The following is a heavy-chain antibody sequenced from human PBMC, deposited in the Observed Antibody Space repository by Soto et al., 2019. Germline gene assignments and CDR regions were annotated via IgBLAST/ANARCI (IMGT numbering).Heavy chain of an antibody. CDR1: GGTFSSYA. D-gene: IGHD4-17*01. Sequence: QVQLVQSGAEVKKPGSSVKVSCKASGGTFSSYAISWVRQAPGQGLEWMGGIIPIFGTANYAQKFQGRVTITADESTRPAYRELSSVRSEDTAVYYGATPSTVTTEVGWFDPWGQGTLVTVSS. J-gene: IGHJ5*02. CDR2: IIPIFGTA. CDR3: ATPSTVTTEVGWFDP. V-gene: IGHV1-69*12.